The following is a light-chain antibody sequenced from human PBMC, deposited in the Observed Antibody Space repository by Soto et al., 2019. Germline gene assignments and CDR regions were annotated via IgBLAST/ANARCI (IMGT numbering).Light chain of an antibody. J-gene: IGKJ1*01. CDR2: DAS. CDR3: QQRSNWPRS. Sequence: EIVLTQSPATLSLSPGERATLSCRASQSVSSYLAWYQQKPGQAPRLLIYDASNRSTGIPARFSGSGSGTDFPLTISSLDPEDFAVYYCQQRSNWPRSFGQGTKVEIK. V-gene: IGKV3-11*01. CDR1: QSVSSY.